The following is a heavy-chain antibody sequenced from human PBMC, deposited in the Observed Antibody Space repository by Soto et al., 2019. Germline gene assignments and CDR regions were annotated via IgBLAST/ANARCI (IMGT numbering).Heavy chain of an antibody. J-gene: IGHJ4*02. Sequence: EVQLVESGGGLVQPGGSLRLSCAASGFTFSSYSLNWVRQAPGKGLEWVSYISSSSTKYYADSVKGRFTISRDKAKNSVYLQMNSLRDEDTAVYYCATTRDIVLMMYAVPYYFDYWGQGILVTVSS. CDR2: ISSSSTK. CDR3: ATTRDIVLMMYAVPYYFDY. V-gene: IGHV3-48*02. CDR1: GFTFSSYS. D-gene: IGHD2-8*01.